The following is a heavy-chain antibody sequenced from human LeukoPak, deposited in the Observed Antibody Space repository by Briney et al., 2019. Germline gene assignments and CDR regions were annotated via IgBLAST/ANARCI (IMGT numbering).Heavy chain of an antibody. V-gene: IGHV3-21*01. Sequence: GGSLRPSCAASGFSFSSFSMNWVRQAPGKGLEWVSSITSSTTFIDYADSVKGRFTISRDNAKDSLYLQMNSLRAEDTAVYYCARGEPGFGGLPTVLDNWGQGALVTVSS. CDR1: GFSFSSFS. J-gene: IGHJ4*02. D-gene: IGHD4-23*01. CDR2: ITSSTTFI. CDR3: ARGEPGFGGLPTVLDN.